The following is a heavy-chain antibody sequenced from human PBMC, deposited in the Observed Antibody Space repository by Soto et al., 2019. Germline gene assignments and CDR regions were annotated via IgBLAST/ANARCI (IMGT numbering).Heavy chain of an antibody. V-gene: IGHV3-30-3*01. CDR1: VFTFSTHA. Sequence: VGSLRLSCASSVFTFSTHAMHCVRQAPGKGLEWVAVITNGGHNQYYADSVKGRFTISRDNSKNTLYLQLNSLRPEDTAVYYCVQDISGDWTFDSWGQGTLVTVSS. CDR2: ITNGGHNQ. CDR3: VQDISGDWTFDS. D-gene: IGHD2-21*02. J-gene: IGHJ4*02.